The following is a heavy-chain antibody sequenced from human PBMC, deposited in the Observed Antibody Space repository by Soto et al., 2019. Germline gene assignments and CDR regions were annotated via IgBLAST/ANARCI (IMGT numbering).Heavy chain of an antibody. J-gene: IGHJ6*02. Sequence: ASVKVSCKASGGTFSSYAISWVRQAPGQGLEWMGGIIPIFGTANYAQKFQGRVTITADESTSTAYMELSSLRSEDTAVYYCARCGSGSYYTYYYYGMDVWGQGTTVTVS. CDR3: ARCGSGSYYTYYYYGMDV. D-gene: IGHD3-10*01. CDR2: IIPIFGTA. CDR1: GGTFSSYA. V-gene: IGHV1-69*13.